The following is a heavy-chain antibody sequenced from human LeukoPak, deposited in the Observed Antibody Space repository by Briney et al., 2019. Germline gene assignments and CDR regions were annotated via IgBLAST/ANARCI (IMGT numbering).Heavy chain of an antibody. V-gene: IGHV4-39*07. J-gene: IGHJ4*02. Sequence: PSETLSLTCTVSGGSINSDSYYWGWIRQPPGKGLEWIGSIYYSGSIYSNLSLKTRVSISVDTSKNQFSLKLTSVTAADTAVYYCARGLQEADFWTGHYTGLNHYFDNWAQGTLVTVSS. CDR3: ARGLQEADFWTGHYTGLNHYFDN. D-gene: IGHD3/OR15-3a*01. CDR2: IYYSGSI. CDR1: GGSINSDSYY.